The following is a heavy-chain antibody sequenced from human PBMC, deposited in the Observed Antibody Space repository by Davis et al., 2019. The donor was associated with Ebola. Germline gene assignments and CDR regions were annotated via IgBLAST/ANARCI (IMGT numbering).Heavy chain of an antibody. CDR3: VRAAYSYDFKTYYFDS. Sequence: GGSLRLSCVASGFTLRRYTMQWVRQAPGKGLEWVAIISFDGNNKDYADSVKGRLIISRDNSKNTLSLQMNSLRAEDTAVYYCVRAAYSYDFKTYYFDSWGQGTLITVSP. D-gene: IGHD3/OR15-3a*01. CDR2: ISFDGNNK. J-gene: IGHJ4*02. V-gene: IGHV3-30*04. CDR1: GFTLRRYT.